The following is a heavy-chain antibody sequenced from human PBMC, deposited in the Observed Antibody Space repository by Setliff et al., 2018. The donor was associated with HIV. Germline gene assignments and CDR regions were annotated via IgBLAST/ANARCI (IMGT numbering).Heavy chain of an antibody. Sequence: ASVKVSCKASGYTFTSYILHWVRQAAGQGLEWVGRIAPSSGGIHYAQKFQDRVTMTRDTSTSTVYMDPSRLRSEDTAVYYCAREFPGGTKGFDYWGQGTLVTVSS. V-gene: IGHV1-46*01. CDR2: IAPSSGGI. J-gene: IGHJ4*02. CDR1: GYTFTSYI. D-gene: IGHD1-1*01. CDR3: AREFPGGTKGFDY.